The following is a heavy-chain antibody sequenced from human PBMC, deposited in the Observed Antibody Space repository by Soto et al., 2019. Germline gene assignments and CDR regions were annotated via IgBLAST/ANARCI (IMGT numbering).Heavy chain of an antibody. J-gene: IGHJ4*02. CDR3: ARLGKGRYNWIY. CDR2: INPNSGGT. Sequence: ASVTVSCKASGYTFTGYYIHWVRQAPGQGLEYMGRINPNSGGTNYAQKFQGRVILTRDMSIRTAYMEFSSLKSDDTAVYYCARLGKGRYNWIYWGQGTLVTVSS. V-gene: IGHV1-2*02. CDR1: GYTFTGYY. D-gene: IGHD1-20*01.